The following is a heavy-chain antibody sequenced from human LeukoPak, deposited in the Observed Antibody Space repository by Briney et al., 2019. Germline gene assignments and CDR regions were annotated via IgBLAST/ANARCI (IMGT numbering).Heavy chain of an antibody. CDR1: GGTFSSYA. D-gene: IGHD4-11*01. CDR2: IIPIFGTA. J-gene: IGHJ5*02. Sequence: SVKVSCKASGGTFSSYAISWVRQAPGQGLEWMGGIIPIFGTANYAQKFQGRVTITADESTSTAYMELSSLRSEDTAVYYCARQRGVDYSNGNWFDPWGQGTLVTVSS. V-gene: IGHV1-69*13. CDR3: ARQRGVDYSNGNWFDP.